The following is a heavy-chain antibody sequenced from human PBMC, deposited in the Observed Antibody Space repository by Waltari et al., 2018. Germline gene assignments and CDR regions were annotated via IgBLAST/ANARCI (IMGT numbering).Heavy chain of an antibody. J-gene: IGHJ5*02. CDR2: ITHSGST. CDR1: GGSLGGYY. D-gene: IGHD3-16*01. V-gene: IGHV4-34*01. Sequence: QVQLQQWGAGLLKPSETLSLTCAVYGGSLGGYYWSWIRQPPGKGPEWIGEITHSGSTGYNAPLKSRVIISIDTSKNQFSLRLTSVTAADTATYYCARGGNYHANVDYSNYFDPWGRGTPVTVSS. CDR3: ARGGNYHANVDYSNYFDP.